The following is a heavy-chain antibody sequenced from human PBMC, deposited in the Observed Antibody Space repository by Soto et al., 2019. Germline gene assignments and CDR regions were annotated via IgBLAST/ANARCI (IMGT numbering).Heavy chain of an antibody. CDR1: GYTFTSYY. Sequence: ASVKVSCKASGYTFTSYYMHWVRQAPGQGLEWMGIINPSGGSTSYAQKFQGRVTMTRDTSTSTVYMELSSLRSEDTAVYYCARERHDSSGYYRALDYWGQGTLVTVSS. D-gene: IGHD3-22*01. CDR2: INPSGGST. J-gene: IGHJ4*02. CDR3: ARERHDSSGYYRALDY. V-gene: IGHV1-46*01.